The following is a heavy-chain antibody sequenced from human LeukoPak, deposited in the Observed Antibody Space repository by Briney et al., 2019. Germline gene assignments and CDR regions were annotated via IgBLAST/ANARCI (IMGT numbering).Heavy chain of an antibody. Sequence: GGSLRLSCTVSGFTLSSYEMSWIRQAPGKGLEWVSGISGSGGYTYYADSVKGRFAISRDNSKNTLYLQINSLRGEDTAVYSCARGVMATILTPFDYWGQGTLVTVSS. V-gene: IGHV3-23*01. CDR3: ARGVMATILTPFDY. CDR2: ISGSGGYT. CDR1: GFTLSSYE. J-gene: IGHJ4*02. D-gene: IGHD5-24*01.